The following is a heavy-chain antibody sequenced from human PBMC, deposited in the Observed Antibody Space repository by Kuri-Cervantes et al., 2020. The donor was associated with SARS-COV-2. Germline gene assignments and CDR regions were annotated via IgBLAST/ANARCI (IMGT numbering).Heavy chain of an antibody. CDR2: ISGSGGST. D-gene: IGHD1-26*01. Sequence: GESLKISCAASGFTFNSYSMNWVRQAPGKGLEWVSAISGSGGSTYYADSVKGRFTISRDNSKNTLYLQMNSLRAEDTAVYYCARPYGGSYAAFFDYWGQGTLVTVSS. V-gene: IGHV3-23*01. CDR1: GFTFNSYS. CDR3: ARPYGGSYAAFFDY. J-gene: IGHJ4*02.